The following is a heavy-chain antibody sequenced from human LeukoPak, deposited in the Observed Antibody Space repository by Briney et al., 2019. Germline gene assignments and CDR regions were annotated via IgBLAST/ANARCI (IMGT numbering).Heavy chain of an antibody. J-gene: IGHJ4*02. CDR1: GGSISSYY. Sequence: PSETLSLTCTVSGGSISSYYWSWIRQPAGKGLEWIGRIYTSGSTNYNPSPKSRVTMSVDTSKNQFSLKLSSVTAADTAVYYCAREDSSSWYNRGGIGYWGQGTLVTVSS. D-gene: IGHD6-13*01. CDR3: AREDSSSWYNRGGIGY. CDR2: IYTSGST. V-gene: IGHV4-4*07.